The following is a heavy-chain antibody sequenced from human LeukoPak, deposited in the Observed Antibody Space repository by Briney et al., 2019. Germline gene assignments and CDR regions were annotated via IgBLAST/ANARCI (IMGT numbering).Heavy chain of an antibody. CDR2: ISWNSGSI. CDR1: GFTFDDYA. J-gene: IGHJ4*02. D-gene: IGHD6-19*01. CDR3: AKDTGMAVAGMFDY. V-gene: IGHV3-9*01. Sequence: GGSLRLSCAASGFTFDDYAMHWVRQAPGKGLEWVSGISWNSGSIGYADSVKGRFTISRDNAKNSLYLQMNSLRAEDTALYYCAKDTGMAVAGMFDYWGQGTLVTVPS.